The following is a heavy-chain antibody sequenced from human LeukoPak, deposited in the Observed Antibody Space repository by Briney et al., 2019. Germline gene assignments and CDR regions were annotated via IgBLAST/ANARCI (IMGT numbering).Heavy chain of an antibody. V-gene: IGHV3-48*03. D-gene: IGHD1-7*01. CDR1: GFTFSSYE. Sequence: PGGSLRLSCAASGFTFSSYEMNWVRQAPGTGLEWVSYSSNSGSTIYYADSVKGRFTISRDNAGNSLYLQMNSLRAEDTALYYCARQVRRLELLPQFFHHWGQGTLVTVSS. CDR2: SSNSGSTI. CDR3: ARQVRRLELLPQFFHH. J-gene: IGHJ1*01.